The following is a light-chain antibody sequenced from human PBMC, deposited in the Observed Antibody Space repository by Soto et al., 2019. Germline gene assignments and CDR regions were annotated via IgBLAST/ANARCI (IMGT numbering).Light chain of an antibody. Sequence: EIVLTQSPATLSLSPGERATLSCRASQSVSSYLAWYQQKPGQAPRLLIYHASNRATRIPARFSGSGSGSPFTLTISSLEPEDFAVYYCQLRSIWPPHTFGQGTQLEIK. V-gene: IGKV3-11*01. CDR3: QLRSIWPPHT. CDR1: QSVSSY. CDR2: HAS. J-gene: IGKJ2*01.